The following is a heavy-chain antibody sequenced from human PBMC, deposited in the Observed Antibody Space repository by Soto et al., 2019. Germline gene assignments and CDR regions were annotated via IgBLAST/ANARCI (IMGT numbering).Heavy chain of an antibody. V-gene: IGHV4-61*01. CDR2: IYYSGST. J-gene: IGHJ4*02. CDR3: ARYLCYDSSGARRCYFDY. Sequence: SETLSLTCTVSGGSVSSGSYYWSWIRQPPGKGLEWIGYIYYSGSTNYNPSLKSRVTISVDTSKNQFSLKLSSVTAADTAVYYCARYLCYDSSGARRCYFDYWGQGTLVTVSS. D-gene: IGHD3-22*01. CDR1: GGSVSSGSYY.